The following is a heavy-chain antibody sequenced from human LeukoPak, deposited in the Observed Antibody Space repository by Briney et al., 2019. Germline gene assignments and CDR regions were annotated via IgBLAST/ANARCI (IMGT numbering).Heavy chain of an antibody. CDR3: ARGKGGYGPFDY. D-gene: IGHD5-12*01. CDR1: GFTFSSYE. V-gene: IGHV3-48*03. J-gene: IGHJ4*02. CDR2: ITDSGSNI. Sequence: GGSLRLSCAASGFTFSSYEMNWVRQAPGKGLECVSYITDSGSNIYYADSVKGRFTISRGNAKNSLYLQMNSLRAEDTAVYYCARGKGGYGPFDYWGQGTLVTVSS.